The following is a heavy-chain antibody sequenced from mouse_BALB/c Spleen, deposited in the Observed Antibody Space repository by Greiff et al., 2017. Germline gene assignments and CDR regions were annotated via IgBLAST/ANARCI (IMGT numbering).Heavy chain of an antibody. V-gene: IGHV1-14*01. Sequence: EVQLQQSGPELVKPGASVKMSSKASGYTFTSYVMHWVKQKPGQGLEWIGYINPYNDGTKYNEKFKGKATLTSDKSSSTAYMELSSLTSEDSAVYYCARSRDYDYFDYWGQGTTLTVSS. J-gene: IGHJ2*01. CDR2: INPYNDGT. D-gene: IGHD2-4*01. CDR3: ARSRDYDYFDY. CDR1: GYTFTSYV.